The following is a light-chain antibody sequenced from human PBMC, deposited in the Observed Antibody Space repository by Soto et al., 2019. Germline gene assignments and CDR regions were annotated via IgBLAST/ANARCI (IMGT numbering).Light chain of an antibody. CDR1: QGISSY. J-gene: IGKJ3*01. CDR3: QQLNSYPLFT. CDR2: TAS. V-gene: IGKV1-9*01. Sequence: EIHLTQSPSLLSASVGDRVTITCRASQGISSYLAWYQQKPGKAPKLLIYTASTLQSGFPSRFSGSGSGTEFTLTISSLLPEDSATYYCQQLNSYPLFTFGPGTKVDVK.